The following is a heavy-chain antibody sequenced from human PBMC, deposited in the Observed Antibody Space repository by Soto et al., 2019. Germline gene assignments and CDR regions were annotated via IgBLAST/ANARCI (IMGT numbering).Heavy chain of an antibody. V-gene: IGHV3-30-3*01. Sequence: QVQLVESGGGVVQPGRSLRLSCAASGFTFSSYAMHWVRQAPGKGLEWVAVISYDGSNKYYADSVKGRFTISRDNSKNTLYLQMNSLRAEDTAVYYCARDGAYNWFDPWGQGTLVTVSS. CDR3: ARDGAYNWFDP. CDR1: GFTFSSYA. D-gene: IGHD1-26*01. CDR2: ISYDGSNK. J-gene: IGHJ5*02.